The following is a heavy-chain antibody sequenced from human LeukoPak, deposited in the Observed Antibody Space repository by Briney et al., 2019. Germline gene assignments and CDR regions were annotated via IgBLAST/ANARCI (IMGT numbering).Heavy chain of an antibody. Sequence: GGSLRLSCAASGFTFSSYAMTWVRQAPGKGLQWVSGISASGGSTYYADSVRGRFTISRDNSKNTLYLQMNSLRAEDTAVYYCAKDWYYYDSSGYSDYCGQGTLVTVSS. CDR2: ISASGGST. D-gene: IGHD3-22*01. J-gene: IGHJ4*02. V-gene: IGHV3-23*01. CDR1: GFTFSSYA. CDR3: AKDWYYYDSSGYSDY.